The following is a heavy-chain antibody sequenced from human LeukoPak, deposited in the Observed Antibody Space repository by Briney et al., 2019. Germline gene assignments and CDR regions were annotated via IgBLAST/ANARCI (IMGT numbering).Heavy chain of an antibody. V-gene: IGHV3-23*01. D-gene: IGHD1-26*01. Sequence: GGSLRLSWAPHGFTLSTYAMTWVRQPPGRGRGWVSGISTSGDRTYYADSVKGRFTISRDNSKNTLYLQMNSLRAEDTAEYYCARSAVGTSCCTAVDYWGQGTLVTVSS. J-gene: IGHJ4*02. CDR1: GFTLSTYA. CDR2: ISTSGDRT. CDR3: ARSAVGTSCCTAVDY.